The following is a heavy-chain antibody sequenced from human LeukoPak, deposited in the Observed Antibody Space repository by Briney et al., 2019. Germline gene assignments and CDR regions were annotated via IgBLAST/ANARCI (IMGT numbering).Heavy chain of an antibody. V-gene: IGHV3-21*01. J-gene: IGHJ4*02. Sequence: GGSLRLSCAASGFTFSTYIMNWVRQAPGKGPEWVSSITSSSGYMFYADSVKGRFTVSRDNAKNSLYLQMSSLRAEDTAIYYCARLSDYFDYWGQGTLVTVSS. CDR1: GFTFSTYI. CDR2: ITSSSGYM. CDR3: ARLSDYFDY.